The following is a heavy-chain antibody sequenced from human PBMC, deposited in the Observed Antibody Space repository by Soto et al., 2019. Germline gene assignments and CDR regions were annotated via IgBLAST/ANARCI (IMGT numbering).Heavy chain of an antibody. Sequence: QVQLVQSGAEVKKPGSSVKVSCKASGGTFSRYSITWVRQAPGHGLEWIGRIIPIFGIASYAQKFQGRVTITADESTSTAYRELSSLRCDDTAVYYCARGDRDRETGLVPAAIDGMDVWGQGTTVTVSS. J-gene: IGHJ6*02. CDR3: ARGDRDRETGLVPAAIDGMDV. D-gene: IGHD2-2*01. CDR2: IIPIFGIA. V-gene: IGHV1-69*02. CDR1: GGTFSRYS.